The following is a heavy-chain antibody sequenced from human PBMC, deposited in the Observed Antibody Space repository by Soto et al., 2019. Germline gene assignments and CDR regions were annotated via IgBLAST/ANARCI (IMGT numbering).Heavy chain of an antibody. D-gene: IGHD3-16*01. V-gene: IGHV1-24*01. CDR1: GYTLTELS. CDR3: ATDIHDYVWGSYRNAFDI. CDR2: FDPEDGET. J-gene: IGHJ3*02. Sequence: ASVKVSCKVSGYTLTELSMHWVRQAPGKGLEWMGGFDPEDGETIYAQKFQGRVTMTEDTSTDTAYMELSSLRSEDMAVYYCATDIHDYVWGSYRNAFDIWGQGTMVTVSS.